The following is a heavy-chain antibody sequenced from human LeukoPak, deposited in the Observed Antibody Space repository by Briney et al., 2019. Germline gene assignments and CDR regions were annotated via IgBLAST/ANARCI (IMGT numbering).Heavy chain of an antibody. V-gene: IGHV4-4*07. CDR3: ARGSITMVRGVHGY. D-gene: IGHD3-10*01. CDR2: IYTSGST. Sequence: SETLSLTCTVSGGSISSYYWSWIRQPAGKGLEWIGRIYTSGSTNYNPSLKSRVTISVDTSKNQFSLKLSSVTAADTAVYYCARGSITMVRGVHGYWGQGTLVTVSS. J-gene: IGHJ4*02. CDR1: GGSISSYY.